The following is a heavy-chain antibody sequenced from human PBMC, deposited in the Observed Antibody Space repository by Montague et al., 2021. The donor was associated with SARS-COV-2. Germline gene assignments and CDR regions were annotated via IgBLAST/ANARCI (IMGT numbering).Heavy chain of an antibody. CDR2: ICWNSGSI. D-gene: IGHD3-22*01. Sequence: SLRLSCAASGFTFGDYAMHWVRQAPGKGLEWVSGICWNSGSIGYXXSLKGRFTISRDNAKNSLYLQMNSLRAEDTALYYCAKDIDYYDSSGYYDYWGQGTLVTVSS. J-gene: IGHJ4*02. CDR1: GFTFGDYA. V-gene: IGHV3-9*01. CDR3: AKDIDYYDSSGYYDY.